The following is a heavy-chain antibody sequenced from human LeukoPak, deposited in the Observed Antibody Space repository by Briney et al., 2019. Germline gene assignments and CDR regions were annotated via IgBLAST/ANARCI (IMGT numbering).Heavy chain of an antibody. J-gene: IGHJ3*02. D-gene: IGHD3-10*01. CDR1: GFSFTNTW. CDR3: ATEGGSGSYYGDDAFDM. V-gene: IGHV3-15*01. Sequence: GGSLRLSCEASGFSFTNTWMSWVRQAPGKGLERVGRVKSKADDGTTDYAAPVQGRFTISRDDSKNTLSLQMNSLKTEDTAVYYCATEGGSGSYYGDDAFDMWGQGTMVTVSS. CDR2: VKSKADDGTT.